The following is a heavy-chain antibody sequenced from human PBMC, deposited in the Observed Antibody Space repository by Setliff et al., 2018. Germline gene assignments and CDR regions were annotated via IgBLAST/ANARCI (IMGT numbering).Heavy chain of an antibody. V-gene: IGHV4-38-2*01. CDR2: IYHSGST. D-gene: IGHD2-15*01. Sequence: SETLSLTCAVSGYSISSGYYWGWIRQPPGKGLEWIGSIYHSGSTYYNPSLKSRVNISVDTSKSQFSLKLSSVTAADTAVYYCARLYIVVVVAATPAWFDPWGQGTLVTVSS. J-gene: IGHJ5*02. CDR1: GYSISSGYY. CDR3: ARLYIVVVVAATPAWFDP.